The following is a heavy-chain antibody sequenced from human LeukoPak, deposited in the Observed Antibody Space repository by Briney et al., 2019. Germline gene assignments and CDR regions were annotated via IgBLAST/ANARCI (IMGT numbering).Heavy chain of an antibody. V-gene: IGHV1-2*06. CDR3: ARVVRDVVGHNWFDP. J-gene: IGHJ5*02. D-gene: IGHD3-10*01. CDR2: INPNSGGT. Sequence: ASVKVSCKASGYTFTGYYMHWVRQAPGQGLEWMGRINPNSGGTNYAQKFQGRVTMTRDTSISTAYMELSRLRSDDTAVYYCARVVRDVVGHNWFDPWGQGTLVTVSS. CDR1: GYTFTGYY.